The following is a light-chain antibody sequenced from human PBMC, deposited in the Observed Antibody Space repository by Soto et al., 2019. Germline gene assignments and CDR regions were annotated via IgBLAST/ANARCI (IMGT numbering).Light chain of an antibody. V-gene: IGLV4-60*03. J-gene: IGLJ2*01. CDR2: LERNGSH. CDR3: ETWESNPWF. CDR1: SAHKMYT. Sequence: QTVVTQSSSASASLGSSVKLTCTRSSAHKMYTIAWLKQRPGKAPRFLMKLERNGSHSRGVTIPDRFSGSSSGADRFLTSSNLQSEDEADYYGETWESNPWFFGGGTTLPVL.